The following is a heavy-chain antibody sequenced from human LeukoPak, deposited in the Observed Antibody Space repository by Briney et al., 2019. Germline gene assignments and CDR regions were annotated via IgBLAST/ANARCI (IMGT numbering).Heavy chain of an antibody. CDR2: IYHSGST. CDR1: GGSISSGGYS. D-gene: IGHD6-13*01. Sequence: PSETLSLTCAVSGGSISSGGYSWSWIRQPPGKGLEWIGYIYHSGSTYYNPSLKSRVTISVDRSKNQFSLKLSSVTAADTAVYYCARGIAAVGTYSAEYFQHWGQGTLVTVSS. J-gene: IGHJ1*01. CDR3: ARGIAAVGTYSAEYFQH. V-gene: IGHV4-30-2*01.